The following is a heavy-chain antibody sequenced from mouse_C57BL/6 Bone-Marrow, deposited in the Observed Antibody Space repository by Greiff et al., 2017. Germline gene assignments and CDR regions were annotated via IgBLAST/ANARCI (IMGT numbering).Heavy chain of an antibody. CDR1: GYAFSSYW. Sequence: QVQLQQSGAELVKPGASVKISCKASGYAFSSYWMNWVKQRPGKGLEWIGQIYPGDGDTNYNGQFKGKATLTAAQSSSTAYMQLSSLASEDSAVYFCARRSNFYYYAMDYWGPGTTVTVSS. D-gene: IGHD2-5*01. J-gene: IGHJ4*01. CDR3: ARRSNFYYYAMDY. V-gene: IGHV1-80*01. CDR2: IYPGDGDT.